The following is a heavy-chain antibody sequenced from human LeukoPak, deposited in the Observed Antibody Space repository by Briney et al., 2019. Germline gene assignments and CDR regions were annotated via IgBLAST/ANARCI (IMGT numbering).Heavy chain of an antibody. CDR1: GFTFSTYA. J-gene: IGHJ4*02. CDR2: ISGSGDNT. CDR3: AREGQLWTLDY. V-gene: IGHV3-23*01. D-gene: IGHD5-18*01. Sequence: GGSLRLSCAASGFTFSTYAMSWVRQAPGKGLEWVSAISGSGDNTYYADSVKGRFTISRDNSKNTLYLQMNSLRAEDTAVYYCAREGQLWTLDYWGQGTLVTVSS.